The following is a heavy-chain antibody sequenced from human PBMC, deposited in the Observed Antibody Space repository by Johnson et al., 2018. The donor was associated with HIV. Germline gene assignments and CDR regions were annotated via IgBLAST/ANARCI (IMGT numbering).Heavy chain of an antibody. CDR3: ARERIVGGLGGGAFDI. D-gene: IGHD3-22*01. CDR2: ISSSGITM. Sequence: VQLVESGGGLVKPGGSLRLSCAASRFTFGDYYMTWVRQAPGKGPEWLSYISSSGITMLYADSVKGRFTISRDNAKNSLYLQMSSLRVEDTAVYYCARERIVGGLGGGAFDIWGQGTVVTVSS. J-gene: IGHJ3*02. CDR1: RFTFGDYY. V-gene: IGHV3-11*04.